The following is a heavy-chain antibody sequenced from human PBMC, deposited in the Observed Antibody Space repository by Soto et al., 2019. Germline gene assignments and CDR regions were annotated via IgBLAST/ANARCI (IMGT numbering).Heavy chain of an antibody. J-gene: IGHJ6*02. D-gene: IGHD3-10*01. V-gene: IGHV4-39*01. CDR2: IYYSGST. Sequence: SDTLSLTCTVSGGSISSSSYYWGWIRQPPGKGLEWIGSIYYSGSTYYNPSLKSRVTISVDTSKNQFSLKLSSVTAADTAVYYCARQGDITMVRGVIIDYYYYGMDVWGQGTTVTVSS. CDR3: ARQGDITMVRGVIIDYYYYGMDV. CDR1: GGSISSSSYY.